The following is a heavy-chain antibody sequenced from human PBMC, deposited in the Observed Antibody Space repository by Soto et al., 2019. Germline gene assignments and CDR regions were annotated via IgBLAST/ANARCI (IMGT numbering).Heavy chain of an antibody. Sequence: QVQLQQWGAGLLKPSETLSLTCAVYGGSFSGYYWSWIRQPPGKGLEWIGEINHSGSTNYNPSLKSRVTISVDTSKNQFSLKLSSVTAADTAVYYCARGRGTNDFDYWGQGTLVTVSS. CDR3: ARGRGTNDFDY. V-gene: IGHV4-34*01. CDR1: GGSFSGYY. J-gene: IGHJ4*02. D-gene: IGHD3-16*01. CDR2: INHSGST.